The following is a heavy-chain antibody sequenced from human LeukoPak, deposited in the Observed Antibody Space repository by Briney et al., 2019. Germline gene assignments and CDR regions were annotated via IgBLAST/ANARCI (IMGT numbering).Heavy chain of an antibody. CDR2: IYYSGST. V-gene: IGHV4-31*03. D-gene: IGHD2-15*01. J-gene: IGHJ4*02. CDR3: ARGIGYCSGGSCYSGMLLDY. Sequence: SETPSLTCTVSGGSISSGGYYWSWIRQHPGKGLEWIGYIYYSGSTYYNPSLKSRVTISVDTSKNQFSLKLSSVTAADTAVYYCARGIGYCSGGSCYSGMLLDYWGQGTLVTVSS. CDR1: GGSISSGGYY.